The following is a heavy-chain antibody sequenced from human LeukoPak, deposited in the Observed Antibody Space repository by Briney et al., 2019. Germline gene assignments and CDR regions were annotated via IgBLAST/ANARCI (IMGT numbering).Heavy chain of an antibody. Sequence: ASVKVSCKASGYTFTEYYIQWMRQAPGQGLEWMGWINPNSGGTKYAQKLQGRVTMTRDTSISTAYMELSRLRSDDTAVYYCARGWGSSSWYRAGYWGHGTLVTVSS. D-gene: IGHD6-13*01. CDR2: INPNSGGT. V-gene: IGHV1-2*02. J-gene: IGHJ4*01. CDR1: GYTFTEYY. CDR3: ARGWGSSSWYRAGY.